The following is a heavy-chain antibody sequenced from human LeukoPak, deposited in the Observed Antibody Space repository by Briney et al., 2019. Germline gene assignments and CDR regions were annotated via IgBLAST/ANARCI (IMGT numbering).Heavy chain of an antibody. J-gene: IGHJ4*02. CDR1: GGSFSGYY. CDR2: INHSGST. CDR3: AGGRFSGWPILRDYYFDY. V-gene: IGHV4-34*01. D-gene: IGHD6-19*01. Sequence: SETLSLTCAVYGGSFSGYYWSWIRQPPGKGLEWIGEINHSGSTNYNPSLKSRVTISVDTSKNQFSLKLSSVTAADTAVYYCAGGRFSGWPILRDYYFDYWGQGTLVTVSS.